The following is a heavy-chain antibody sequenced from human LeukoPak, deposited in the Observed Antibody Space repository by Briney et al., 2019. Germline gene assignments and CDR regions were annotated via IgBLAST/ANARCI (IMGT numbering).Heavy chain of an antibody. CDR3: ARGSPSYAQWHFDL. Sequence: GASVKVSCKASGYTLTSYDINWVRQAPGQGLEWMGWIIPNTGGTNYAQKFQDWVTMSSDTSISTAYMELSSLRSDDTAVYYCARGSPSYAQWHFDLWGRGTLVTVSS. CDR2: IIPNTGGT. CDR1: GYTLTSYD. D-gene: IGHD2/OR15-2a*01. V-gene: IGHV1-2*04. J-gene: IGHJ2*01.